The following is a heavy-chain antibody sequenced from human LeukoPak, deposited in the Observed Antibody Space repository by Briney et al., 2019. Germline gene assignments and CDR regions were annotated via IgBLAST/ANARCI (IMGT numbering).Heavy chain of an antibody. J-gene: IGHJ3*02. CDR2: IYHSGNT. Sequence: SETLSLTCTVSGVSISSNNWWSWVRQPPGKGLEWIGEIYHSGNTNYNPSLKSRVTISVDTSKNQFSLKLSSVTAADTAVYYCARDSSGYSDAFDIWGQGTMVTVSS. V-gene: IGHV4-4*02. D-gene: IGHD3-22*01. CDR1: GVSISSNNW. CDR3: ARDSSGYSDAFDI.